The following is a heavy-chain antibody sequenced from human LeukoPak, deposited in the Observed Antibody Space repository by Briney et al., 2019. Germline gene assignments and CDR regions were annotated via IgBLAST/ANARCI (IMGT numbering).Heavy chain of an antibody. CDR2: MNPNSGNT. J-gene: IGHJ4*02. D-gene: IGHD3-9*01. CDR3: ARAPSLYYDILTGLYFDY. Sequence: ASVKVSCKASGYTFTSYDINWVRQATGQGLEWMGWMNPNSGNTGYAQKFQGRVTMTRNTSISTAYMELSSLRSDDTAVYYCARAPSLYYDILTGLYFDYWGQGTLVTVSS. V-gene: IGHV1-8*01. CDR1: GYTFTSYD.